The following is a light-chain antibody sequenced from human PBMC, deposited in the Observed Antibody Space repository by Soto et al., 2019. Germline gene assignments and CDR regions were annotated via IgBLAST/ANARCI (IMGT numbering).Light chain of an antibody. V-gene: IGKV3-15*01. CDR3: QQYNNWPPTWT. CDR1: QSVSSN. CDR2: GAS. J-gene: IGKJ1*01. Sequence: EIVMTQSPATLSVSPGERATLSCRASQSVSSNLAWYQQKPGQAPRLLIYGASTRATGIPARFSGSGSGTEFTLTISSLQSEVFAVYYCQQYNNWPPTWTFGQGTKVDIK.